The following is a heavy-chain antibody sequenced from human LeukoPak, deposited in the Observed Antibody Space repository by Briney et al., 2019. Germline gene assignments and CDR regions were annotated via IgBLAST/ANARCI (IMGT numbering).Heavy chain of an antibody. Sequence: ASVKVSCKASGYTFTSYGISWVRQAPGQGLEWMGWISAYNGNTNYAQKLQGRVTMTTDTSTSTAYMGLRSLRSDDTAVYYCARGRITIFGVVRRGYFDYWGQGTLVTVSS. J-gene: IGHJ4*02. CDR2: ISAYNGNT. V-gene: IGHV1-18*01. CDR3: ARGRITIFGVVRRGYFDY. CDR1: GYTFTSYG. D-gene: IGHD3-3*01.